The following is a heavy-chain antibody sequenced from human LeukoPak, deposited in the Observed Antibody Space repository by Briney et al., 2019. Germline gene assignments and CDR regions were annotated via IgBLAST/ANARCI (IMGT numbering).Heavy chain of an antibody. V-gene: IGHV4-59*01. CDR1: GGSISNYY. Sequence: PSETLSLTCTVSGGSISNYYWSWIRQPPGKGLEWIGYIYSSGSTNYNPSLKSRVTISADTSKIQFSLKLSSVTAADTAVYYCARLALQEVGATQTYYLDSLGQGTLGTGAS. CDR2: IYSSGST. J-gene: IGHJ4*02. D-gene: IGHD1-26*01. CDR3: ARLALQEVGATQTYYLDS.